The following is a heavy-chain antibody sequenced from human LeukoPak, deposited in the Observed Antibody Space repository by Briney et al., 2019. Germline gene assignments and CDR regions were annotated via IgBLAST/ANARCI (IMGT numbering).Heavy chain of an antibody. Sequence: PSETLSLTCTVSGGSISSYYWSWIRQPPGKGLEWIGYIDYSGSTSYSPSLKSRVTMSVDTSKKQFSLKLTSVTAADTAVYYCAKSGSYYYYYMDVWGKGTTVTVSS. D-gene: IGHD3-10*01. CDR2: IDYSGST. CDR1: GGSISSYY. CDR3: AKSGSYYYYYMDV. V-gene: IGHV4-59*08. J-gene: IGHJ6*03.